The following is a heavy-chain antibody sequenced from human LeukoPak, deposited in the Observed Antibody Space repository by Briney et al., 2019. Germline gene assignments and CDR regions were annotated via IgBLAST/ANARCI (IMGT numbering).Heavy chain of an antibody. Sequence: GGSLRLSCTASGFTFDIYAMAWVRQAPGKGPEWVSGVSGSGDGTYYADSVKGRFTISRDNSKNTLYLQMNSLRAEDTAVYYCAKDYYESSTYLDYWGQGTLVSVSS. CDR2: VSGSGDGT. D-gene: IGHD3-22*01. CDR1: GFTFDIYA. V-gene: IGHV3-23*01. J-gene: IGHJ4*02. CDR3: AKDYYESSTYLDY.